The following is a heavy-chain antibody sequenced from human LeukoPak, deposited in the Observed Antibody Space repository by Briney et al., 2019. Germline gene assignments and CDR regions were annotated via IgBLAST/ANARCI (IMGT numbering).Heavy chain of an antibody. CDR2: IYFRGNT. CDR1: GGSVRSGNYF. D-gene: IGHD3-9*01. CDR3: ARVDWWFDIMTGWPAITNNGMDV. Sequence: SETLSLTCTVSGGSVRSGNYFWSWIRQSPGKGLEWIGYIYFRGNTKYSPALESRVTISEDPSKKQFSLRLTSLTAADTAVYYCARVDWWFDIMTGWPAITNNGMDVWGQGTTVIVSS. J-gene: IGHJ6*02. V-gene: IGHV4-61*01.